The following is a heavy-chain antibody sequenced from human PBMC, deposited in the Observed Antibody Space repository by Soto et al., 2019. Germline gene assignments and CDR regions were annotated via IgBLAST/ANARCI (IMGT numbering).Heavy chain of an antibody. CDR3: ASLNFPGAEDAFNI. Sequence: GGSLRLSCAASGFTFSSYGMHWVRQAPGKGLEWVAVIWYDGSNKYYADSVKGRFTISRDNSKNTLYLQMNSLRAEDTAVYYWASLNFPGAEDAFNIWGQGTMVPVS. J-gene: IGHJ3*02. CDR2: IWYDGSNK. CDR1: GFTFSSYG. D-gene: IGHD1-1*01. V-gene: IGHV3-33*01.